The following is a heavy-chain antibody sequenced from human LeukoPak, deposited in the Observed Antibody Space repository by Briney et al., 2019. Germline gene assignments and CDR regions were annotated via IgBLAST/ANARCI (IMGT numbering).Heavy chain of an antibody. CDR3: ARVDDGMCSGGSCYFDY. J-gene: IGHJ4*02. V-gene: IGHV4-59*01. CDR2: IYYSGST. Sequence: ESLKISCKGSGYSFTTYWIGWIRQPPGKGLEWIGYIYYSGSTKYNPSLKSRVTMSVDTSKNQFSLKLTSVTAADTAVYYCARVDDGMCSGGSCYFDYWGQGTLVTVSS. CDR1: GYSFTTYW. D-gene: IGHD2-15*01.